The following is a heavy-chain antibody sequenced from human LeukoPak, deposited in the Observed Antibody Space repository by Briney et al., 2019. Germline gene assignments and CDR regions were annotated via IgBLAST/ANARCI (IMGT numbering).Heavy chain of an antibody. CDR3: AKQKIVGATTLKLAYYMDV. Sequence: GGSLRLSCAASGFTFSSYEMNWVRQAPGKGLEWVSYISSSGSTIYYADSVKGRFTISRDNAKNSLYLQMNSLRAEDTAVYYCAKQKIVGATTLKLAYYMDVWGKGTTVTVSS. V-gene: IGHV3-48*03. J-gene: IGHJ6*03. D-gene: IGHD1-26*01. CDR1: GFTFSSYE. CDR2: ISSSGSTI.